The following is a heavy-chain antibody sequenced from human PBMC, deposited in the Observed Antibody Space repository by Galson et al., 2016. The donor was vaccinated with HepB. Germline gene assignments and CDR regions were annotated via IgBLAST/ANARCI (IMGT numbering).Heavy chain of an antibody. V-gene: IGHV3-23*01. CDR3: AKSGFFGELDK. Sequence: SLRLSCAVSAGTFKNYAMNCVRQAPGKGLEWVAAISGRGGRTSYEDSVRGRFTISRDNSKNTLFLRMNSVGVEDTAVYFCAKSGFFGELDKWGQGTGVVVSS. D-gene: IGHD3-10*01. CDR2: ISGRGGRT. CDR1: AGTFKNYA. J-gene: IGHJ4*02.